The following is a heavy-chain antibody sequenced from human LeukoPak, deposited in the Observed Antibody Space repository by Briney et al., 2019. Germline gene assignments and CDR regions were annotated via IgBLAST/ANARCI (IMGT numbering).Heavy chain of an antibody. Sequence: GGSLRLSCAASGFTFSRHGMHWVRQAPGKGLEWVAFIRYDGSDKYYADSVKGRFTISRDNSRDTFFLEMNSLRAEDTALYYCVACSSASCYGDRFDPWGQGTLVTVSS. D-gene: IGHD2-2*01. CDR1: GFTFSRHG. J-gene: IGHJ5*02. CDR2: IRYDGSDK. CDR3: VACSSASCYGDRFDP. V-gene: IGHV3-30*02.